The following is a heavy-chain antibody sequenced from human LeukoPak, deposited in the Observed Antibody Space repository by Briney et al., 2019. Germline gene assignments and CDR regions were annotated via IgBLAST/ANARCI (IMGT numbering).Heavy chain of an antibody. D-gene: IGHD3-22*01. CDR1: GFPFSSYS. CDR2: IWSDGSHQ. V-gene: IGHV3-33*01. Sequence: GGSLRLSCAVSGFPFSSYSVHWVRQAPGKGLEWVAVIWSDGSHQYYVDSVKGRFTISRDNSKNTLYLQMDSLRAEDTAVYYCVRENDSNGYYFYWGQGTLVTVSS. CDR3: VRENDSNGYYFY. J-gene: IGHJ4*02.